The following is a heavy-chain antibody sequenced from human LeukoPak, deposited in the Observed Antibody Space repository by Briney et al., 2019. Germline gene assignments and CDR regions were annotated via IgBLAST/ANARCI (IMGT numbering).Heavy chain of an antibody. D-gene: IGHD2/OR15-2a*01. J-gene: IGHJ6*03. Sequence: GESLKISCKGSGYRFTSYWIGWVRQMPGKGLEWMGIIYPGDSDTRYSPSFQGQVTISADKSISTAYLQWSSLKASDTAMYHCARLRALHYYYMDVWGKGTTVTVSS. CDR3: ARLRALHYYYMDV. V-gene: IGHV5-51*01. CDR2: IYPGDSDT. CDR1: GYRFTSYW.